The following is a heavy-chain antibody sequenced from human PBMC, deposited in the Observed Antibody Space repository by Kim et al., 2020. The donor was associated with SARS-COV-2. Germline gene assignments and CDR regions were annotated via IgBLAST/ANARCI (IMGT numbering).Heavy chain of an antibody. CDR3: ARCGVATHHDAFDI. D-gene: IGHD5-12*01. V-gene: IGHV1-46*01. J-gene: IGHJ3*02. Sequence: AQKFQGRVTRTRDTSTSTVYMELSSLRSEDTAVYYCARCGVATHHDAFDIWGQGTMVTVSS.